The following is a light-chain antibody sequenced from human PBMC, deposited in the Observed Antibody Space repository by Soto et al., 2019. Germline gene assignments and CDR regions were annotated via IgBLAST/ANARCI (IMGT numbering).Light chain of an antibody. CDR3: KEISSTLRT. Sequence: DIQMTQSPSSLSASVGDRVTITCRASQSISSYLNWYQQKPGKAPKLLIYAASSLQSGVPSRFSASGSGTDFTLTISSLQLEYFPTYYCKEISSTLRTLGQGTRVDIK. CDR2: AAS. CDR1: QSISSY. V-gene: IGKV1-39*01. J-gene: IGKJ1*01.